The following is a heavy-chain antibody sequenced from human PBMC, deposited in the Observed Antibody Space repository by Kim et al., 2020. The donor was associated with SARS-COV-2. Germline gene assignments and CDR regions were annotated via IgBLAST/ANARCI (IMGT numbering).Heavy chain of an antibody. Sequence: SETLSLTCTVSGYSISSGYYWGWIRQPPGKGLEWIGSIYHSGSTYYNPSLKSRVTISVDTSKNQFSLKLSSVTAADTAVYYCARPLSDYYDSSGYTNWYFDLWGRGTLVTVSS. D-gene: IGHD3-22*01. CDR1: GYSISSGYY. J-gene: IGHJ2*01. CDR2: IYHSGST. CDR3: ARPLSDYYDSSGYTNWYFDL. V-gene: IGHV4-38-2*02.